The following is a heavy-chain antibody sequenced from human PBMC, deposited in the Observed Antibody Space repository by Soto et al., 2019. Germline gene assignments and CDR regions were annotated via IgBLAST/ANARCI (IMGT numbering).Heavy chain of an antibody. CDR2: ISGSGSNT. CDR3: EKGEHINLFDN. Sequence: GRSLRLSCAASRFTFSTYAMNWVRQAPGRELEWPSSISGSGSNTYYADSVKGRFTISRDNSKTTLSLQMSSLRAQDTELHYCEKGEHINLFDNCDHGALVTVSS. CDR1: RFTFSTYA. J-gene: IGHJ4*01. D-gene: IGHD3-16*01. V-gene: IGHV3-23*01.